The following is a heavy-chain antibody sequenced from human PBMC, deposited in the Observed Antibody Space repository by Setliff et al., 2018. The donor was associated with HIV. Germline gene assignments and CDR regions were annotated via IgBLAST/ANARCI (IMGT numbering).Heavy chain of an antibody. CDR3: ARVPVAGANWFDP. D-gene: IGHD2-21*01. CDR1: GVPINRTDHY. Sequence: PSETLSLTCSVSGVPINRTDHYWGWIRQSPGKRLEWTGSVSQSGSTYYNPSLKSRITISVDRSKNLFSLKLISVTAADQGVYYCARVPVAGANWFDPWGLGTLVTVSS. CDR2: VSQSGST. J-gene: IGHJ5*02. V-gene: IGHV4-39*01.